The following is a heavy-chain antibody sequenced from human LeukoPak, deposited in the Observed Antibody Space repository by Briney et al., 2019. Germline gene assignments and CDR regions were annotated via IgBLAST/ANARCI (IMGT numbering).Heavy chain of an antibody. CDR1: VITLSNSG. Sequence: GGSLRLSCVVSVITLSNSGMCWVRAALGEGLERVSRISGRSGGTNYTVAVKRRSIMSRDTLKNTVDVQINSLRVEDTAVYFCAKRGIVIRAVIIIGFHKEAYYFDYRGQGILVTVSS. CDR2: ISGRSGGT. D-gene: IGHD3-10*01. CDR3: AKRGIVIRAVIIIGFHKEAYYFDY. V-gene: IGHV3-23*01. J-gene: IGHJ4*02.